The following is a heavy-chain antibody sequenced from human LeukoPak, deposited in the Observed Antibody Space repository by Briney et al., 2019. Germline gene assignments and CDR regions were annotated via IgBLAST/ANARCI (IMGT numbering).Heavy chain of an antibody. Sequence: GGSLRLSCVASGITFSSHAMHWVRQAPGKGLEWVAIISYDGIRKYYVDSVKGRFTITRDNSKSTLFLQMNSLRAEDTAVYYCARNHGDYWGQGTVVTVSS. CDR2: ISYDGIRK. J-gene: IGHJ4*02. CDR3: ARNHGDY. V-gene: IGHV3-30-3*01. CDR1: GITFSSHA. D-gene: IGHD1-14*01.